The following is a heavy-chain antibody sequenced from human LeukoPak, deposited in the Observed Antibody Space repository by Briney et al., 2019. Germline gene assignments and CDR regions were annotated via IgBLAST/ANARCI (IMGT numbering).Heavy chain of an antibody. CDR2: IYSGGST. CDR1: GFTVSSNY. V-gene: IGHV3-66*01. D-gene: IGHD3-3*01. Sequence: GGSLRLSCAASGFTVSSNYMSWVRQAPGKGLEWVSVIYSGGSTYYADSVKGRFTISRDNSKNTLYLQMNSLRAEDTAVYYCASDPIDFWSGYYYFDYWGQGTLVTVSS. J-gene: IGHJ4*02. CDR3: ASDPIDFWSGYYYFDY.